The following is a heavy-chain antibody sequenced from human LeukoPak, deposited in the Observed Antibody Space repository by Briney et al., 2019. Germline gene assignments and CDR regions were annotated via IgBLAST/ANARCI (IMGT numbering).Heavy chain of an antibody. Sequence: SVKVSCKASGYTFTSYGISWVRQAPGQGLEWMGGIIPIFGTANYAQKFQGRVTITTDESTSTAYMELSSLRSEDTAVYYCARGLDYSIDYWGQGTLVTVSS. CDR3: ARGLDYSIDY. J-gene: IGHJ4*02. D-gene: IGHD4-11*01. V-gene: IGHV1-69*05. CDR1: GYTFTSYG. CDR2: IIPIFGTA.